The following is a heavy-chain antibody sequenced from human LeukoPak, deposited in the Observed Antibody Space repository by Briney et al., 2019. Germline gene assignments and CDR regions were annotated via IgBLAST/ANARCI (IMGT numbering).Heavy chain of an antibody. Sequence: GGSLRLSCAASGFTFSSYAMSWVRQAPGKGLEWVSAISGSGGSTYYADSVKGRFTISRDNSKNTLYLQMNSLRAEDTAVYYCAKVHYDSSGYYYAFDYWGQGTLVTVSS. CDR1: GFTFSSYA. D-gene: IGHD3-22*01. V-gene: IGHV3-23*01. CDR3: AKVHYDSSGYYYAFDY. CDR2: ISGSGGST. J-gene: IGHJ4*02.